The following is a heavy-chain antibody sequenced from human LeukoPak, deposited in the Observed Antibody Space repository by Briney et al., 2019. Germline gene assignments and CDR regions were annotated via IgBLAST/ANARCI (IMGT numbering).Heavy chain of an antibody. Sequence: GGSLRLSCAASGFTFDDYGMSWVRQAPGKGLEWVSGINWNGGSTGYADSVKGRFTISRDNAKNSLYLQMNSLRAEDTALYYCARAGLYNWNYEGTAYFDYWGQGALVTVSS. J-gene: IGHJ4*02. V-gene: IGHV3-20*04. CDR2: INWNGGST. CDR3: ARAGLYNWNYEGTAYFDY. D-gene: IGHD1-7*01. CDR1: GFTFDDYG.